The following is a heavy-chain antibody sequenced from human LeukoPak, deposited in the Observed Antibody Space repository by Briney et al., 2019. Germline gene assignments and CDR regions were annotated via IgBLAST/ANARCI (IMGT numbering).Heavy chain of an antibody. J-gene: IGHJ6*02. V-gene: IGHV4-34*01. CDR3: ARTSPHCTNGVCYWSGMDV. Sequence: SETLSLTCAVYGGSFSGYYWSWIRQPPGKGLEWIGEINHSGSTNYNPSLKSRVTISVDTSKNQFSLNLSSVTAADTAVYYCARTSPHCTNGVCYWSGMDVWGQGTTVTVSS. D-gene: IGHD2-8*01. CDR2: INHSGST. CDR1: GGSFSGYY.